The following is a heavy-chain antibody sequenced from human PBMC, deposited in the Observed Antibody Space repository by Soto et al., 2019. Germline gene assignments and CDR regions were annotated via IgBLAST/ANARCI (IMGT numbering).Heavy chain of an antibody. D-gene: IGHD2-21*02. Sequence: SVKVSCKASGGTFSSYAISWVRQAPGQGLEWMGGIIPIFGTANYAQKFQGRVTITADESTSTAYMELSSLRSEDTAVYYCASSVTAIDYYYYGMDVWGQGTTVTVSS. V-gene: IGHV1-69*13. CDR3: ASSVTAIDYYYYGMDV. CDR2: IIPIFGTA. J-gene: IGHJ6*02. CDR1: GGTFSSYA.